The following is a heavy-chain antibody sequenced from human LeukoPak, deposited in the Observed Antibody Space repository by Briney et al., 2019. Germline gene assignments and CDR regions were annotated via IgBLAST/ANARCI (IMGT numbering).Heavy chain of an antibody. V-gene: IGHV1-18*01. Sequence: GASVKVSCKASGYTFTSYGISWVRQAPGQGLEWMGWISAYNGNTNYAQKLQGRVTMTTDTSTSTAYMELRSLRSDDTAVYYCARALYYDSSGYYLYPYYFDYWGQGTLVTVSS. D-gene: IGHD3-22*01. CDR2: ISAYNGNT. CDR1: GYTFTSYG. J-gene: IGHJ4*02. CDR3: ARALYYDSSGYYLYPYYFDY.